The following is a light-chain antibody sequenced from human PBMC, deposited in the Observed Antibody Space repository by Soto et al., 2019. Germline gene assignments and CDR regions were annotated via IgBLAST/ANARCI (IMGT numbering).Light chain of an antibody. CDR3: QQRNSYPRT. CDR1: QYINNY. CDR2: AAY. V-gene: IGKV1-17*01. Sequence: DIQMTQSPSSLSTSVGDRVTITCRASQYINNYLNWYQQKPGKAPKLLIFAAYNLQSGVPSRFSGSGSETEFTLTITSLQPEDSATYYCQQRNSYPRTFGQGTKVEIK. J-gene: IGKJ2*01.